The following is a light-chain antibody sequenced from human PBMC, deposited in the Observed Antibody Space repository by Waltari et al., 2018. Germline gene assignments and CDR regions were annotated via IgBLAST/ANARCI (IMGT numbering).Light chain of an antibody. V-gene: IGLV3-1*01. CDR1: KLGNKS. J-gene: IGLJ3*02. Sequence: SYELTQSPSVSVSPGQKASITSPGDKLGNKSSFWYQVKPGQSPVLVIYQDTKRPSGIPERFSGSNSGNTATLTVSGTQAMDEADYFCQAWDSNTAWVFGGGTKLTVL. CDR2: QDT. CDR3: QAWDSNTAWV.